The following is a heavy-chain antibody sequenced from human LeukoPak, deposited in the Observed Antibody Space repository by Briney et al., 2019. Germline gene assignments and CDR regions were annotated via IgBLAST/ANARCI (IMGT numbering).Heavy chain of an antibody. CDR1: GGSISRYY. V-gene: IGHV4-4*07. J-gene: IGHJ6*04. CDR3: ARVLVGVEV. CDR2: IYTSGST. Sequence: SETLSLTCTVSGGSISRYYCSLIRQPAGKGLELIGRIYTSGSTNYNPSLQSRLTLSVEQSKTPFYLKLSSVTAADTAVYYCARVLVGVEVWGKGTTVPVSS. D-gene: IGHD2-2*01.